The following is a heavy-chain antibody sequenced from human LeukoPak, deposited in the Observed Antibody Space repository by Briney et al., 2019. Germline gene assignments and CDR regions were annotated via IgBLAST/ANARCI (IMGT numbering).Heavy chain of an antibody. D-gene: IGHD5-18*01. CDR1: GFTFSSYA. Sequence: GGSLRLSCAASGFTFSSYAMSWVRQAPGKGLEWVSAISGSGGSTYYADSVKGRFTISRDNSRNTLYLQMNSLRAEDTAVYYCAKGRWIQLWFDYWGQGTLVTVSS. V-gene: IGHV3-23*01. J-gene: IGHJ4*02. CDR2: ISGSGGST. CDR3: AKGRWIQLWFDY.